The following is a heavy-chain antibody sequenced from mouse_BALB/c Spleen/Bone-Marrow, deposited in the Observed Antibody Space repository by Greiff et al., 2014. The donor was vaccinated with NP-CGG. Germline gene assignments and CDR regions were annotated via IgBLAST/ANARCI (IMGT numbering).Heavy chain of an antibody. CDR2: ISSGGSYT. J-gene: IGHJ3*01. Sequence: VQLQQSGGGLVKPGGSLKLSCAASGFIFSSYAMSWVRQTPEKRLEWVATISSGGSYTYYPDSVKGRFTISRDNAKNTLYLQMSSLRSEDTAMYYCARPRFAYWGQGTLVTVSA. CDR1: GFIFSSYA. CDR3: ARPRFAY. V-gene: IGHV5-9-3*01.